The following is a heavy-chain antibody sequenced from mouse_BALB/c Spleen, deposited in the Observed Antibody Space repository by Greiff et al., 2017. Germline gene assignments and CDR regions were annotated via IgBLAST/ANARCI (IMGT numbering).Heavy chain of an antibody. V-gene: IGHV1-5*01. Sequence: VQLQQSGTVLARPGASVKMSCKASGYTFTSYWMHWVKQRPGQGLEWIGAIYPGNSDTSYNQKFKCKAKLTAVTSTSTAYMELSSLTNEDSAVYYCTRAGAARARAMDYWGQGTSVTISS. CDR1: GYTFTSYW. CDR3: TRAGAARARAMDY. J-gene: IGHJ4*01. CDR2: IYPGNSDT. D-gene: IGHD3-1*01.